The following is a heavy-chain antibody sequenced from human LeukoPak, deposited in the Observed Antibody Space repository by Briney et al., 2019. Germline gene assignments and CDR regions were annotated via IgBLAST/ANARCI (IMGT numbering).Heavy chain of an antibody. CDR3: ARGPAVASDY. CDR1: GGSISSGSYY. J-gene: IGHJ4*02. D-gene: IGHD2-2*01. CDR2: IYTSGST. Sequence: SQTLSLTCTVSGGSISSGSYYWSWIRQPAGEGLEWIGRIYTSGSTNYNPSLKSRVTISVDTSKNQFSLKLSSVTAADTAVYYCARGPAVASDYWGQGTLVTVSS. V-gene: IGHV4-61*02.